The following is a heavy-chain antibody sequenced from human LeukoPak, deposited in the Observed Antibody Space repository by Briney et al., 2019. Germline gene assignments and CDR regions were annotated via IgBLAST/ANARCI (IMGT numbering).Heavy chain of an antibody. V-gene: IGHV4-31*03. CDR1: VGSSSSGGYY. CDR2: IYYSGST. D-gene: IGHD2-15*01. J-gene: IGHJ3*02. Sequence: PSETLSLTCTVSVGSSSSGGYYWSWIRQHPGKGLEWIGYIYYSGSTYYNPSLRSRVTISVDTSKNQFSLKLSSVTAADTAVYFCARRRVVVASTDGASGAFDIWGQWTMVTVSS. CDR3: ARRRVVVASTDGASGAFDI.